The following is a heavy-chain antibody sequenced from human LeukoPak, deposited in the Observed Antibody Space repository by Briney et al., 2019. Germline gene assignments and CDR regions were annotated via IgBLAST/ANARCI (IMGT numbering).Heavy chain of an antibody. D-gene: IGHD3-10*01. Sequence: PGRSLRLSCAASGFTFSSYAMHWVRQAPGKGLVWVSGISYDGSNKYYADSVKGRFTISRDNSKNTLYLQMNSLRAKDTAVYYCARDSDYGSGSNGYWGQGTLVTVSS. V-gene: IGHV3-30*04. CDR1: GFTFSSYA. CDR2: ISYDGSNK. CDR3: ARDSDYGSGSNGY. J-gene: IGHJ4*02.